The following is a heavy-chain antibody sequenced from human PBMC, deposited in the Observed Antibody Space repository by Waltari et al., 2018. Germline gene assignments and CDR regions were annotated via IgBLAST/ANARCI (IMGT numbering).Heavy chain of an antibody. CDR2: ITPVFAST. Sequence: QAQLVQSGAEVKKPGSSVKVSCKASGGPFSSYSISWLRQAPGQGLEWMGKITPVFASTNYAQKFLGRVTMTTDESTTTAYMELNSLTSDDTAVYYCARDRGKYAMDVWGQGTAVTVSS. J-gene: IGHJ6*02. CDR3: ARDRGKYAMDV. D-gene: IGHD3-16*01. CDR1: GGPFSSYS. V-gene: IGHV1-69*05.